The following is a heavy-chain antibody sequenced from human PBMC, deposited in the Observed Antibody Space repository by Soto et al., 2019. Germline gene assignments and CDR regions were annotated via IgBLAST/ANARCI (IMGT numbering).Heavy chain of an antibody. Sequence: SETLSLTCTVSGGSISSYYWSWIRQPPGKGLEWIGYIYYSGSTNYNPSLKSRVTISVDTSKNQFSLKLSSVTAADTAVYYCARGRPDYYYGSGSYYKDYWGQGTLVTVSS. CDR1: GGSISSYY. D-gene: IGHD3-10*01. CDR2: IYYSGST. J-gene: IGHJ4*02. V-gene: IGHV4-59*01. CDR3: ARGRPDYYYGSGSYYKDY.